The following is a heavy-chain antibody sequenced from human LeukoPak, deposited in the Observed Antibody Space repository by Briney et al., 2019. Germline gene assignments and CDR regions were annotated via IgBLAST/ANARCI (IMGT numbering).Heavy chain of an antibody. V-gene: IGHV1-46*01. CDR1: GYTFTSYY. J-gene: IGHJ3*02. Sequence: ASVKVSCKASGYTFTSYYMHWVRQAPGQGLEWMGIINPSGGSTSYAQKFQGRVTMTRDTSTSTVYMELSSLRSEDTAVYYCARFNFGELENDAFDIWGQGTMVTVSS. CDR3: ARFNFGELENDAFDI. CDR2: INPSGGST. D-gene: IGHD3-10*01.